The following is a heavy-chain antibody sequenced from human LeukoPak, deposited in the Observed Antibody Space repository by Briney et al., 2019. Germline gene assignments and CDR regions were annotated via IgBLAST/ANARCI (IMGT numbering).Heavy chain of an antibody. V-gene: IGHV3-48*01. D-gene: IGHD2-21*01. CDR3: AKGVVP. CDR1: GFTFNTYT. J-gene: IGHJ5*02. CDR2: ISGSSGII. Sequence: GGSLRLSCAASGFTFNTYTMNWVRQAPGKGLEWVSYISGSSGIIDYADSVRGRFTISRDNAKNSLYLQMNSLRAEDTAVYYCAKGVVPWGQGILVTVSS.